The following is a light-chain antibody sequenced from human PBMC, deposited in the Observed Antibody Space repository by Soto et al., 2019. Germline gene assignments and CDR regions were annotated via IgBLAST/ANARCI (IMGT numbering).Light chain of an antibody. Sequence: IQMTQSPSTLSASVGDRVIITCRASQSIRSNLAWYQQKPGQGPKLLIYRAYSLESGVPSRFSGSGSGTDFTLTISSLQPDDFTTYFCQQYDSYSWTFGQGTKVEIK. V-gene: IGKV1-5*03. CDR3: QQYDSYSWT. J-gene: IGKJ1*01. CDR2: RAY. CDR1: QSIRSN.